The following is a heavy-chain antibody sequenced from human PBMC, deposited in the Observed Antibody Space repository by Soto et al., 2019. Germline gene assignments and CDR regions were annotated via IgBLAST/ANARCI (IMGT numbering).Heavy chain of an antibody. D-gene: IGHD2-2*02. J-gene: IGHJ5*02. Sequence: ASVKVSCKVSGYTLTELSMHWVRQAPGKGLERMGGFDPEDGETIYAQKFQGRVTMTEDTSTDTAYMQLSSLRSEDTPVYYCATDSPKYCSSSSCYKWGWFDPWGQGTLVTVS. V-gene: IGHV1-24*01. CDR3: ATDSPKYCSSSSCYKWGWFDP. CDR1: GYTLTELS. CDR2: FDPEDGET.